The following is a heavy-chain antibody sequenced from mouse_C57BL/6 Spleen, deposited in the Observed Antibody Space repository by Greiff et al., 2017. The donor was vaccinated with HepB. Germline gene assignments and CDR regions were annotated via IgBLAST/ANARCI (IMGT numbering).Heavy chain of an antibody. V-gene: IGHV5-6*02. CDR1: GFTFSSYG. J-gene: IGHJ4*01. CDR2: ISSGGSYT. Sequence: EVMLVESGGDLVKPGGSLKLSCAASGFTFSSYGMSWVRQTPDKRLEWVATISSGGSYTYYPDSVKGRFTISRDNAKNTLYLQMSSLKSEDTAMYYCARRGNYGAMDYWGQGTSVTGSS. D-gene: IGHD2-1*01. CDR3: ARRGNYGAMDY.